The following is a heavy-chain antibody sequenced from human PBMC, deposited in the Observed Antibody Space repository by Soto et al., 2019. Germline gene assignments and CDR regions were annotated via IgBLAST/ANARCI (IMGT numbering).Heavy chain of an antibody. D-gene: IGHD2-2*01. Sequence: SETLSLTCAVYGGSFSGYYWIWIRRPPGEGLEWMGEINHSGSTNYNPSLKSRVTISVATSKNQFSLKLSSVTVEDPAGYYFVSLRQYQLLWGYYYYGMDVCGQGTTFTVSS. CDR1: GGSFSGYY. V-gene: IGHV4-34*01. CDR2: INHSGST. CDR3: VSLRQYQLLWGYYYYGMDV. J-gene: IGHJ6*02.